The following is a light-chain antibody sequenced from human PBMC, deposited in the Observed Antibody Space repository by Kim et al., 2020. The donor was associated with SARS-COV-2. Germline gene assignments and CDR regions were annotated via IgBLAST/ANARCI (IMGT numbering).Light chain of an antibody. V-gene: IGLV1-47*02. CDR2: SHS. CDR3: AAWDDSLSGPV. Sequence: QTVTMSCSGSSSNIGSNYVYWYQQLPGTAPKLLIYSHSKRPSGVPDRFSGSKSGTSASLAISGLRSEDEADYYCAAWDDSLSGPVFGGGTQLTVL. J-gene: IGLJ3*02. CDR1: SSNIGSNY.